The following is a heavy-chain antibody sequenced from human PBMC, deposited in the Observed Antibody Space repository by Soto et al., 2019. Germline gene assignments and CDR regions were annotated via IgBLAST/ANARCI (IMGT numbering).Heavy chain of an antibody. D-gene: IGHD5-12*01. Sequence: GGSLRLSCAASGFTFSSYGMHWVRQAPGKGLEWVAVIWYDGSNKYYADSVKGRFTISRDNSKNTLYLQMNSLRAEDTAVYYCARDRGVVATFALDYWGQGTLVTVSS. CDR1: GFTFSSYG. CDR3: ARDRGVVATFALDY. V-gene: IGHV3-33*01. J-gene: IGHJ4*02. CDR2: IWYDGSNK.